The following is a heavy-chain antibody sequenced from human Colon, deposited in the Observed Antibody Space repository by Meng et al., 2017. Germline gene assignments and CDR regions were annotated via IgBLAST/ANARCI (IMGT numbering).Heavy chain of an antibody. J-gene: IGHJ4*01. V-gene: IGHV1-8*01. CDR2: MSPDNGNT. CDR1: GYTFTTYH. D-gene: IGHD3-10*01. Sequence: ASVNVSCKASGYTFTTYHINWVRQAPGQGPEWMGWMSPDNGNTAYAQNFQGRVTMTRDSSIGTAYMELSSLRSEDTAVYYCARGVDAGVDYWGQGTPVTVSS. CDR3: ARGVDAGVDY.